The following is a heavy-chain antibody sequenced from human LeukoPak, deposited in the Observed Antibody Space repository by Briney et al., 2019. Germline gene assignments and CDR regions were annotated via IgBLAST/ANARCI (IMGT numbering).Heavy chain of an antibody. Sequence: ASVKVSCKASGYTFTGYYMHWVRQAPGQGLEWMGWINPNSGNTGYAQKFQGRVTMTRNTSISTAYMELSSLRSEDTAVYYCARGRATMVRGASDYWGQGTLVTVSS. J-gene: IGHJ4*02. V-gene: IGHV1-8*02. D-gene: IGHD3-10*01. CDR1: GYTFTGYY. CDR3: ARGRATMVRGASDY. CDR2: INPNSGNT.